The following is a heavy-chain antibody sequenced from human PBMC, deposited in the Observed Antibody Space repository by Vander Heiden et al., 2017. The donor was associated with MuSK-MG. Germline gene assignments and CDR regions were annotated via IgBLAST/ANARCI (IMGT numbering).Heavy chain of an antibody. V-gene: IGHV4-39*01. D-gene: IGHD6-13*01. CDR1: GGSISSSSYY. CDR3: ARHVRRQQLAQDY. Sequence: QLQLQESGPGLVKPSETLSLTCTVSGGSISSSSYYWGWIRQPPGKGLGWIGSIYYSGSTYYNPSLKSRVTISVDTSKNQFSLKLSSVTAADTAVYYCARHVRRQQLAQDYWGQGTLVTVSS. J-gene: IGHJ4*02. CDR2: IYYSGST.